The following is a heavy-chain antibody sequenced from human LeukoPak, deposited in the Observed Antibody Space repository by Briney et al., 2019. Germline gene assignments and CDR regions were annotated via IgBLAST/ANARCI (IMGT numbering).Heavy chain of an antibody. CDR1: GGSFSGYY. J-gene: IGHJ4*02. V-gene: IGHV4-34*01. D-gene: IGHD3-22*01. CDR2: INHSGST. CDR3: ARAGTYYDSSGYRPFDY. Sequence: SETLSLTCAVYGGSFSGYYWSWIRQPPGKGLEWIGEINHSGSTNYNPSLKSRVTISVDTSKNQFSLKLSSVTAADTAVYYCARAGTYYDSSGYRPFDYWGQGTLVTVSS.